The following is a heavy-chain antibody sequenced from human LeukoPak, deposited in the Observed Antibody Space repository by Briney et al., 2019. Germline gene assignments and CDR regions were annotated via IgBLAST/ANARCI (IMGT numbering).Heavy chain of an antibody. CDR2: IYTSGST. Sequence: SETLSLTCTVSGGSISSYYWSWIRQPAGKGPEWIGRIYTSGSTNYNPSLKSRVTMSVDTSKNQFSLKLSSVTAADTAVYYCARVVNYYDSSGYRSRYFDLWGRGTLVTVSS. CDR3: ARVVNYYDSSGYRSRYFDL. V-gene: IGHV4-4*07. CDR1: GGSISSYY. D-gene: IGHD3-22*01. J-gene: IGHJ2*01.